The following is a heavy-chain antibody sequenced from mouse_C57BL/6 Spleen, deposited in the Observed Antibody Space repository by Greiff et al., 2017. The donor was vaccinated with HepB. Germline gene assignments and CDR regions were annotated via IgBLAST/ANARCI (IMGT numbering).Heavy chain of an antibody. V-gene: IGHV2-2*01. CDR3: ASFYYGSSYDYAMDY. Sequence: VQLQQSGPGLVQPSQSLSITCTVSGFSLTSYGVHWVRQSPGKGLEWLGVIWSGGSTDYNAAFISRLSSSKDNSKSQVFFKMNSLQADDTAIYYCASFYYGSSYDYAMDYWGQGTSVTVSS. CDR1: GFSLTSYG. J-gene: IGHJ4*01. CDR2: IWSGGST. D-gene: IGHD1-1*01.